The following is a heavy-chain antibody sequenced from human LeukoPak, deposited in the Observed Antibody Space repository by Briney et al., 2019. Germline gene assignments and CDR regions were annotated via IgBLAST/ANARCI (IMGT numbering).Heavy chain of an antibody. V-gene: IGHV1-2*06. D-gene: IGHD6-19*01. CDR1: GGTFSSYA. CDR3: ASAGRYSSGWYGSDWFDP. Sequence: GASVKVSCKASGGTFSSYAISWVRQAPGQGLEWMGRINPNSGGTNYAQKFQGRVTMTRDTSISTAYMELSRLRSDDTAVYYCASAGRYSSGWYGSDWFDPWGQGTLVTVSS. CDR2: INPNSGGT. J-gene: IGHJ5*02.